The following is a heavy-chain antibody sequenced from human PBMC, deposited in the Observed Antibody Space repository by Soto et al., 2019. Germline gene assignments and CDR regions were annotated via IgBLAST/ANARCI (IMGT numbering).Heavy chain of an antibody. CDR2: LSAYNGNT. J-gene: IGHJ6*02. V-gene: IGHV1-18*01. CDR1: GYTFTSYG. Sequence: QVQLVQSGAEVKKPGASVKVSCKASGYTFTSYGISWVRQAPGQALEWMGGLSAYNGNTNYAQKLQGRVTVTTATSTSTAYMELRSLRADDTAVYYCARDGYYYDSSGPVLYYGMDGWGQWTTVTVSS. D-gene: IGHD3-22*01. CDR3: ARDGYYYDSSGPVLYYGMDG.